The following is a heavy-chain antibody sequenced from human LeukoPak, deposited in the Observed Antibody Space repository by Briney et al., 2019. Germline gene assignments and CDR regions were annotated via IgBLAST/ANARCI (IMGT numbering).Heavy chain of an antibody. Sequence: HPSETLSLTCAVYGGSFSGYYWSWIRQPPGKGLEWIGEINHSGSTNYNPSLKSRVTISVDTSKNQFSLKLSSVTAADTAVYYCARSVKYQLRSSGYYYWGQGTLVTVSS. V-gene: IGHV4-34*01. J-gene: IGHJ4*02. D-gene: IGHD3-22*01. CDR1: GGSFSGYY. CDR3: ARSVKYQLRSSGYYY. CDR2: INHSGST.